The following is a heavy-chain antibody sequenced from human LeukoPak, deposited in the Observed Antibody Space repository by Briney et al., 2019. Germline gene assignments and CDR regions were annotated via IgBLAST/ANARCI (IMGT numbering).Heavy chain of an antibody. J-gene: IGHJ4*02. V-gene: IGHV1-46*01. CDR1: GYSFTGSY. CDR2: INPSGGTT. D-gene: IGHD3-22*01. CDR3: ASGYYYDSSGYSYYFDY. Sequence: ASVKLSCKASGYSFTGSYMHWVRQAPGQGLEWMGIINPSGGTTNYAQKFQGRVTITTDESTSTAYMELSSLRSEDTAVYYCASGYYYDSSGYSYYFDYWGQGTLVTVSS.